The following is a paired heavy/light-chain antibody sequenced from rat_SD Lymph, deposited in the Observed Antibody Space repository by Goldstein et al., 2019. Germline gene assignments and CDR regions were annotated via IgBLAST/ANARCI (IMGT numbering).Light chain of an antibody. Sequence: VLVTQTPSSLPVSLGDQASISCKSSKSLVHNNGITYLAWFLQKPGQLPQSLIHTVSNRFSGVPDRFSGSGSVSDFTLKISRVEPEDLGVYYCLQYVHYPLTFGAGTKLELK. CDR2: TVS. V-gene: IGKV1S30*01. CDR3: LQYVHYPLT. CDR1: KSLVHNNGITY. J-gene: IGKJ2-1*01.
Heavy chain of an antibody. CDR2: ISSSSGT. J-gene: IGHJ2*01. CDR1: GFTFSSYG. V-gene: IGHV5-62*01. CDR3: ASITTSY. D-gene: IGHD1-10*01. Sequence: VQLVESGGGLVQPGKSLKLSCSASGFTFSSYGMHWIRQAPGKGLDWVAYISSSSGTVYADAVKGRFTISRDNAKNTLYLQLNSLKSEDTAIYYCASITTSYWGQGVMVTVSS.